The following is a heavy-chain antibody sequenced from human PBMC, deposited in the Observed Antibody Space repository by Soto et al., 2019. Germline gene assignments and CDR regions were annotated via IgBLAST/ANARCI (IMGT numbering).Heavy chain of an antibody. CDR1: GGSISNYF. Sequence: QGQLQEAGPGLVKPSETLSLTCTVSGGSISNYFCNWIRQPAGKGLEWIGRIDNSGSTNYNPSLKSRITMSADTSRNQFSLNLKSVTAADTAVYYCARGGQDFWSGPFDYWGQGALVNVSS. CDR2: IDNSGST. D-gene: IGHD3-3*01. V-gene: IGHV4-4*07. J-gene: IGHJ4*02. CDR3: ARGGQDFWSGPFDY.